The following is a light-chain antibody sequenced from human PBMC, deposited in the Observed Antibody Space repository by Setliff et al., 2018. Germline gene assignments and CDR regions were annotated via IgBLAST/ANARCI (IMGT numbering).Light chain of an antibody. V-gene: IGLV2-23*02. CDR2: EFT. Sequence: QSALPQPASVSGSPGQSITISCGGTNRDIGYYNLVSWYQQHPGRAPRLILYEFTKRPSGISDRFSGSKSGNAASLTISGLQAEDEADYYCCSYAGGYTCAFGGGTKATVL. CDR3: CSYAGGYTCA. CDR1: NRDIGYYNL. J-gene: IGLJ1*01.